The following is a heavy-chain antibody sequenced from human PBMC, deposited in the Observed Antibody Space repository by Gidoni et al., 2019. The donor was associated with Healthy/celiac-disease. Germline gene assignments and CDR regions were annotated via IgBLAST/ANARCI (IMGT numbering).Heavy chain of an antibody. CDR1: GFPFDDYA. J-gene: IGHJ4*02. Sequence: EVQLVESGGGLVQPGRSLRLSCAASGFPFDDYAMHWVRQAPGKGLEWVSGISWNSGSIGYADSVKGRFTISRDNAKNSLYLQMNSLRAEDTALYYCAKDTTNYYDSSDFDYWGQGTLVTVSS. CDR2: ISWNSGSI. D-gene: IGHD3-22*01. CDR3: AKDTTNYYDSSDFDY. V-gene: IGHV3-9*01.